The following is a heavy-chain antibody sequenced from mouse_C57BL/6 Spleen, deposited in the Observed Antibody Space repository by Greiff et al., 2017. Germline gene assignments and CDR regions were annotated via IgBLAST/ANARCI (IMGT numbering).Heavy chain of an antibody. CDR2: IRNKANNNAT. CDR1: GFTFSDAW. V-gene: IGHV6-6*01. J-gene: IGHJ2*01. Sequence: EVQLLESGGGLVQPGGSMKLSCAASGFTFSDAWMDWVRQTPEQGLEWVAGIRNKANNNATYYAESGKGRFTISREDSKSSVYLKMNSLRAEDTGIYYCVYYTGRSDYWGQGTTLTVSS. CDR3: VYYTGRSDY. D-gene: IGHD1-1*01.